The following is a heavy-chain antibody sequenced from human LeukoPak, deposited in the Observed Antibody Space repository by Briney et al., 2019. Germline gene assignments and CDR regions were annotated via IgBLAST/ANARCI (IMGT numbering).Heavy chain of an antibody. CDR3: ARGNRPYGEHEAFDI. D-gene: IGHD3-10*01. CDR1: DESFSGYY. V-gene: IGHV4-34*01. Sequence: PSETLSLTWAVYDESFSGYYCSWIRQPPRKGLEWIGEIDHSGSTNYNPSLQSRVTISVDTSKNQFSLKVSSVSAADTAVYYCARGNRPYGEHEAFDIWGHGTTVTVSP. J-gene: IGHJ3*02. CDR2: IDHSGST.